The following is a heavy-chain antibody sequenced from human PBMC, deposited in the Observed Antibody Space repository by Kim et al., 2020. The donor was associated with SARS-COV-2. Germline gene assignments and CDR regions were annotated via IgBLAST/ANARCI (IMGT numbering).Heavy chain of an antibody. V-gene: IGHV3-30*04. Sequence: GGSLRLSCAASGFTFSSYAMHWVRQAPGKGLEWVAVISYDGSNKYYADSVKGRFTISRDNSKNTLYLQMNSLRAEDTAVYYCARARVLYYYGMDVWGQGTTVTVSS. CDR3: ARARVLYYYGMDV. D-gene: IGHD2-8*01. CDR1: GFTFSSYA. J-gene: IGHJ6*02. CDR2: ISYDGSNK.